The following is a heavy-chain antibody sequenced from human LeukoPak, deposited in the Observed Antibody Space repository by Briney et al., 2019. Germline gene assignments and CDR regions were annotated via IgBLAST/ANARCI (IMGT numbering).Heavy chain of an antibody. CDR2: IYSSGST. CDR3: ARQLRRHDSFLEYFQH. J-gene: IGHJ1*01. V-gene: IGHV4-39*01. Sequence: SETLSLTCSVSGDSFSSATYYWGWIRQPPGKGLEWIATIYSSGSTHYNPSLRGRVTISVDTPKNHFYLNLSSVTAADTAVYYCARQLRRHDSFLEYFQHWGQGTLVTVSA. CDR1: GDSFSSATYY. D-gene: IGHD2-15*01.